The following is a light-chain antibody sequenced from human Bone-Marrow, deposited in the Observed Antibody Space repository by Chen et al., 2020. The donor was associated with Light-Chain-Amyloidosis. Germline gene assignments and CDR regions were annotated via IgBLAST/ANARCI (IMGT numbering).Light chain of an antibody. CDR2: RDT. CDR1: DLPTKY. J-gene: IGLJ2*01. CDR3: QSADSSGTYEVI. Sequence: SYELTQPPSVSVSPGQTARITCSGDDLPTKYAYWYQQKPGQAPVLVIHRDTERPSGISERFSGYSSVTTATLTISGFQAEDEADYHCQSADSSGTYEVIFGGGTKLTVL. V-gene: IGLV3-25*03.